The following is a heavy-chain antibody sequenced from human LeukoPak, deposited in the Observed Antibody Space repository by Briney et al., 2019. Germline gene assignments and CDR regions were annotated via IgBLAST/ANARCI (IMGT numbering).Heavy chain of an antibody. Sequence: GGSLRLSCAASGFIFSSYGMYWVRQAPGKGPEWVAFIRYNGNSEYYADSVKGRFTISRDNSKNTLYLQMSSLKIEDTAVYYCVKERGCRSTWRLEYWGQGTLVTVSS. D-gene: IGHD2-8*01. CDR3: VKERGCRSTWRLEY. J-gene: IGHJ4*02. V-gene: IGHV3-30*02. CDR2: IRYNGNSE. CDR1: GFIFSSYG.